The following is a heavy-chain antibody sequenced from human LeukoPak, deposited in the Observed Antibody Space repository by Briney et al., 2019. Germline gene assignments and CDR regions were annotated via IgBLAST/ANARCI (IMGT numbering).Heavy chain of an antibody. V-gene: IGHV4-38-2*01. CDR3: ARNRDLHTPFGR. CDR1: AYSISSGYR. CDR2: IYHSGIT. J-gene: IGHJ4*02. D-gene: IGHD3-3*01. Sequence: SETLFHTCAVSAYSISSGYRWGWIRQPPGKGLEWIGSIYHSGITYYNPSLKSRVTLSVDTSNNQFSLELTSVTAADTAVYYCARNRDLHTPFGRWGKEHLVTVSS.